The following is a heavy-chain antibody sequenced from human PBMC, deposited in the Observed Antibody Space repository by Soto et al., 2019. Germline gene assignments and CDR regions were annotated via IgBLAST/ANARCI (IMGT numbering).Heavy chain of an antibody. Sequence: SETLSLTCTVSGGSISSYYWSWIRQPAGKGLEWIGRIYTSGSTNYNPSLKSRVTMSVDTSKNQFSLKLSSVTAADTAVYYCGGSGECNDGFAYWGQGTLVTVSS. CDR2: IYTSGST. CDR1: GGSISSYY. J-gene: IGHJ4*02. CDR3: GGSGECNDGFAY. V-gene: IGHV4-4*07. D-gene: IGHD3-10*01.